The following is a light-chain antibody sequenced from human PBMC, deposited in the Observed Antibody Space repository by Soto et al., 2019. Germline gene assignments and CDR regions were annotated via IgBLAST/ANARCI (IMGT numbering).Light chain of an antibody. J-gene: IGKJ5*01. CDR3: QQYDSWPPIT. Sequence: IMLTQSQAPLSLSPGTRSTLLFRASQNISNYLIWYQQKPGQTPGLLIYDTSTRARGIPARFSGSGSGTEFTLTISSMQSEDFAVYYCQQYDSWPPITFGQGTRLEI. CDR1: QNISNY. CDR2: DTS. V-gene: IGKV3-15*01.